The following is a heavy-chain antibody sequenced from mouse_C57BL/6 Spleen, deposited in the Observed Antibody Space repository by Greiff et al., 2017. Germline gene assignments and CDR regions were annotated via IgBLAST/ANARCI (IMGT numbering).Heavy chain of an antibody. CDR2: ILPGSGRT. CDR3: ARERELGRNYAMDY. V-gene: IGHV1-9*01. J-gene: IGHJ4*01. CDR1: GYTFTGYW. Sequence: VQLQQSGAELMKPGASVKLSCKATGYTFTGYWLEWVKQRPGHGLEWIGEILPGSGRTNYNEKFKGKATFTADTSSNTAYIQLSSLTTEDSSIYYCARERELGRNYAMDYWGQGTSVTVSS. D-gene: IGHD4-1*01.